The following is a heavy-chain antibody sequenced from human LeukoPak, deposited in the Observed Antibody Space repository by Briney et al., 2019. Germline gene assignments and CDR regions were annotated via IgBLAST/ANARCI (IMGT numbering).Heavy chain of an antibody. V-gene: IGHV3-53*01. CDR2: IYSGGST. CDR3: AREYSSGWYSTWFDP. CDR1: GFTVSSNY. D-gene: IGHD6-19*01. Sequence: PGGSLRLSCAASGFTVSSNYMSWVRQAPGKGLEWVSVIYSGGSTYYADSVKGRFTISRDNSKNTLYLQMNSLRAEDTAVYYCAREYSSGWYSTWFDPWGQGTLLTVSS. J-gene: IGHJ5*02.